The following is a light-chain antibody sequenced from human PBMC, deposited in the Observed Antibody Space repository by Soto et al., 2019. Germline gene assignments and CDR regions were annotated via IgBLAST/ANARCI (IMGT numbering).Light chain of an antibody. CDR1: SSNIGAGYD. CDR3: QSYDNSLSGWV. V-gene: IGLV1-40*01. Sequence: QSVLTQPPSVSGAPGQRVTISCTGSSSNIGAGYDVHWYQHLPGTAPKLLIYGNSNRPSGVPDRFSGSKSGTSASLAITGLQAEDEADYYCQSYDNSLSGWVFGGGTKVTVL. CDR2: GNS. J-gene: IGLJ3*02.